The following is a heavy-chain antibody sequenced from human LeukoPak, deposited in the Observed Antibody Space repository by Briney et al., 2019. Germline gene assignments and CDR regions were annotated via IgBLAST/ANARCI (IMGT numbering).Heavy chain of an antibody. CDR1: GYTFTSYG. Sequence: ASVKVSCKASGYTFTSYGISWVRQAPGQGLEWMGWINPNSGGTNYAQKFQGRVTMTRDTSISTAYMELRSLRSDDTAVYYCARDSIAAPGYFDYWGQGTLVTVSS. CDR3: ARDSIAAPGYFDY. J-gene: IGHJ4*02. D-gene: IGHD6-6*01. V-gene: IGHV1-2*02. CDR2: INPNSGGT.